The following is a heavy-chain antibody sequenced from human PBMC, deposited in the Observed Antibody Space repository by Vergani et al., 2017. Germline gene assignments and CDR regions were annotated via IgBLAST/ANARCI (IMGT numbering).Heavy chain of an antibody. CDR2: MNGDGDTI. V-gene: IGHV3-74*01. J-gene: IGHJ5*02. D-gene: IGHD3-3*01. Sequence: EVELVESGGGLVQPGGSLRLSCAASGFTFNEYWMHWARQVPGKGLVWVSGMNGDGDTISYEDSVKGRFTISRDNAKNTLFLQMNSLRAEDTAVYYCARARKFRFGVVWGYWFDPWGQGTLVTVSS. CDR3: ARARKFRFGVVWGYWFDP. CDR1: GFTFNEYW.